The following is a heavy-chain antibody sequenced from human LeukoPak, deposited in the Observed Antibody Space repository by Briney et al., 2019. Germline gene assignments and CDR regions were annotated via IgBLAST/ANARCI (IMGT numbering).Heavy chain of an antibody. Sequence: GGSLRLSCAASGFTFSSYAMNWVRQAPGKGLEWVSYISSSSSYTNYADSVKGRFTISRDNAKNSLYLQMNSLRAEDTAVYYCARDGEGRLRYFDWSLPPDAFDIWGQGTMVTVSS. V-gene: IGHV3-21*05. J-gene: IGHJ3*02. CDR3: ARDGEGRLRYFDWSLPPDAFDI. CDR2: ISSSSSYT. D-gene: IGHD3-9*01. CDR1: GFTFSSYA.